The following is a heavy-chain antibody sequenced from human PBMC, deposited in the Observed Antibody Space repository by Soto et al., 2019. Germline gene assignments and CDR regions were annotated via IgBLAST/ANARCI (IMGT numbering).Heavy chain of an antibody. CDR1: GFTFSDYY. D-gene: IGHD6-13*01. CDR2: ISSSGSTI. CDR3: ARDKAISSSWYGYYYYYYYMDV. J-gene: IGHJ6*03. Sequence: GGSLRLSCAASGFTFSDYYMSWIRQAPGKGLEWVSYISSSGSTIYYADSVKGRFTISRDNAKNSLYLQMNSLRAEDTAVYYCARDKAISSSWYGYYYYYYYMDVWGKGTTVTVSS. V-gene: IGHV3-11*01.